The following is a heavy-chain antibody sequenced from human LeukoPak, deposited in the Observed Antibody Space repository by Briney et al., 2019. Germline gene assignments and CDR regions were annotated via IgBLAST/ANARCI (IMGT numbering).Heavy chain of an antibody. D-gene: IGHD3-10*01. CDR2: IREDGSVK. V-gene: IGHV3-7*01. J-gene: IGHJ4*02. Sequence: GGSLRLSCAASGFTFSSSWMTWVGQAPGKGLQWGARIREDGSVKTSVDSVKGRFTISRDNAKNSLYLQMNSLRAEDTAVYYCARDQTYYYGSGSYYTASDYWGQGTLVTVSS. CDR3: ARDQTYYYGSGSYYTASDY. CDR1: GFTFSSSW.